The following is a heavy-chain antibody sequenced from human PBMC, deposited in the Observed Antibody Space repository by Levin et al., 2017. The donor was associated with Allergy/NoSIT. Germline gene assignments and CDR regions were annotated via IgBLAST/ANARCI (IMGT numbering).Heavy chain of an antibody. D-gene: IGHD3-22*01. CDR1: GFTFSSYG. V-gene: IGHV3-30*18. CDR2: ISYDGSNK. Sequence: SCAASGFTFSSYGMHWVRQAPGKGLEWVAVISYDGSNKYYADSVKGRFTISRDNSKNTLYLQMNSLRAEDTAVYYCAKLIYDSSGYIDYWGQGTLVTVSS. CDR3: AKLIYDSSGYIDY. J-gene: IGHJ4*02.